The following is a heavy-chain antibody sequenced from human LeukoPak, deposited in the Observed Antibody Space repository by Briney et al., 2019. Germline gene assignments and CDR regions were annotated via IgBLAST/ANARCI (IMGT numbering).Heavy chain of an antibody. CDR1: GFTFTSSS. CDR2: IVVGSGNT. D-gene: IGHD2-21*02. CDR3: ARVHYDPYCGGDCYSRHYHYYGMDV. V-gene: IGHV1-58*01. Sequence: SVKVSCKVSGFTFTSSSVQWVRQTREQRLEWIGWIVVGSGNTNYTQKFQGRVTITADESTSTAYMELSSLRSEDTAVYYCARVHYDPYCGGDCYSRHYHYYGMDVWGQGTTVTVSS. J-gene: IGHJ6*02.